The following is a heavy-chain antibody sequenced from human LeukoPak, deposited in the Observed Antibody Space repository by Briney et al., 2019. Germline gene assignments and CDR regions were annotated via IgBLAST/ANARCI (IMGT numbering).Heavy chain of an antibody. D-gene: IGHD6-13*01. CDR1: GFTFSSYA. CDR3: AKDSYSKGDF. CDR2: ISGSGGST. Sequence: TGGSLRLSCAASGFTFSSYAMSWVRQAPGKGLEWVSDISGSGGSTYYADSVKGRFTISRDNAKNSLYLQMNSLRAEDTAVYYCAKDSYSKGDFWGQGVLVTVSS. J-gene: IGHJ4*02. V-gene: IGHV3-23*01.